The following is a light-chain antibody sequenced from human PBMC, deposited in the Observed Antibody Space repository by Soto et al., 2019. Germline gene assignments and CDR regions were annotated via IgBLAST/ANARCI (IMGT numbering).Light chain of an antibody. CDR3: LQYYNSAFT. CDR1: QCLYNNY. CDR2: GAS. Sequence: IVFTQSPDTLSFSPEERAILSCRASQCLYNNYLAWYQYKPGQAPRLLFYGASTGATGVPARFSGSGSGTDFTLTISRLEPEDFAVYYCLQYYNSAFTFGHGTKVDIK. J-gene: IGKJ3*01. V-gene: IGKV3-20*01.